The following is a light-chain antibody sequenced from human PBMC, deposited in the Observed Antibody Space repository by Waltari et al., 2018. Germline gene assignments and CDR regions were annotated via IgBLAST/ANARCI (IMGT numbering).Light chain of an antibody. V-gene: IGKV3-20*01. CDR2: EAS. CDR3: QKYEALPAT. Sequence: EIVLTQSPGTLSLSPGERATLSCRASQSISKDLVWYQQKPGQAPRLLIYEASIRATGIPDRFSGSGSGTDFSLIISRLEPEDFAVYYCQKYEALPATFGQGTKVEIK. J-gene: IGKJ1*01. CDR1: QSISKD.